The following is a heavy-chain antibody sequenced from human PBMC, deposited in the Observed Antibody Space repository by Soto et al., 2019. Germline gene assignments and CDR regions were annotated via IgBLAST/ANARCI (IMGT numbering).Heavy chain of an antibody. CDR2: INHSGST. J-gene: IGHJ6*02. V-gene: IGHV4-34*01. Sequence: SETLSLTCAVYGGSFSGYYWSWIRQPPGKGLEWIGEINHSGSTNYNPPLKSRVTISVDTSKNQFSLKLSSVTAADTAVYYCARVPRGRGYYYYYYGMDVWGQGTTVTVSS. CDR3: ARVPRGRGYYYYYYGMDV. CDR1: GGSFSGYY. D-gene: IGHD2-15*01.